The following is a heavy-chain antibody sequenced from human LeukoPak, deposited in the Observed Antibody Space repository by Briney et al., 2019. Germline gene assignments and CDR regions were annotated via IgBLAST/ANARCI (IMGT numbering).Heavy chain of an antibody. D-gene: IGHD2-21*02. V-gene: IGHV3-21*01. Sequence: GGSLRLSCAASGFTFSSYSMNWVRQAPGKGLEGVSSISSSRSYIYYADSVKGRFTISRDNAKNSLYLQMNSLRAEDTAVYYCARFPGGDGLDYWGQGTLVTVSS. CDR3: ARFPGGDGLDY. J-gene: IGHJ4*02. CDR1: GFTFSSYS. CDR2: ISSSRSYI.